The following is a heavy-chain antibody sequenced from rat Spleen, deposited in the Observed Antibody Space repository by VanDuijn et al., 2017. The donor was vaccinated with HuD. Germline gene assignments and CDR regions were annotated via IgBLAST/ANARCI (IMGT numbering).Heavy chain of an antibody. V-gene: IGHV2-30*01. CDR1: GFSLTSYN. J-gene: IGHJ2*01. Sequence: QVQLKESGPDLVQPSQTLSLTCTVSGFSLTSYNVHWVRQPTGKGLEWMGTIRAGGGTNYNSAVQSRLSISRDTSKSQVFLKMNRLQPEDTGTYYCARQSSGGSLYFDYWGQGVMVTVSS. CDR2: IRAGGGT. D-gene: IGHD1-11*01. CDR3: ARQSSGGSLYFDY.